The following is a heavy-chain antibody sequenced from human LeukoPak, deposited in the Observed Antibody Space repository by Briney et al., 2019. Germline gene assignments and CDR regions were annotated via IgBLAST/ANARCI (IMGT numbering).Heavy chain of an antibody. J-gene: IGHJ4*02. CDR1: GFTFSSYW. V-gene: IGHV3-7*01. D-gene: IGHD3-9*01. CDR2: IKQDGSEK. Sequence: GGSLRLSCAASGFTFSSYWMSWVRQAPGKGLEWVANIKQDGSEKYYVDSVKGRFTISRDNAKNSLYLQMNSLRAEDTAVYYCATSQGWALYFDWLNDYWGQGTLVTVSS. CDR3: ATSQGWALYFDWLNDY.